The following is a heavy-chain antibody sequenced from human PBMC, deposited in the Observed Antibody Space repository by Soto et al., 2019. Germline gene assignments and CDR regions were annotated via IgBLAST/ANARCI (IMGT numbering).Heavy chain of an antibody. CDR1: GVTFSSYA. Sequence: ASVKVSCKASGVTFSSYAISWVLQAPGQGLEWMGGIIPIFGTANYAQKFQGRVTITADESTSTAYMELSSLRSEDTAVYYCAILGLGIVGATDFDYWGQGTLVTVSS. CDR2: IIPIFGTA. CDR3: AILGLGIVGATDFDY. D-gene: IGHD1-26*01. V-gene: IGHV1-69*13. J-gene: IGHJ4*02.